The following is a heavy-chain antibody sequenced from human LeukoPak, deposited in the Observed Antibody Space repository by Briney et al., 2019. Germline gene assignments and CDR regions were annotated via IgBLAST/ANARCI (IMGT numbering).Heavy chain of an antibody. CDR3: TRGPIQLWLYHGVDV. D-gene: IGHD5-18*01. J-gene: IGHJ6*02. CDR1: GFTFGDHA. Sequence: GGSLRLSCTVSGFTFGDHAMSWVRQAPGKGLEWVGFIGSKTYGGTTEYAASVKGRFIISRDDSTSIAYLQMNSLKTEDTAVYYCTRGPIQLWLYHGVDVWGQGTTVTVSS. CDR2: IGSKTYGGTT. V-gene: IGHV3-49*04.